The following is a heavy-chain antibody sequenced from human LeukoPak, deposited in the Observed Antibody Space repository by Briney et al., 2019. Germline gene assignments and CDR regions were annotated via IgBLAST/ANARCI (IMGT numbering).Heavy chain of an antibody. V-gene: IGHV3-11*04. Sequence: GGSLRLSCAASGFIFSDYYMSWIRQAPGKGLEWVSYISSSGSTIYYADSVKGRFTISRDNAKKSLYLQMNSLRVEDTAVYYCARSRYYYDSSGYYHFDSWGQGTLLTVSS. CDR2: ISSSGSTI. J-gene: IGHJ4*02. CDR1: GFIFSDYY. D-gene: IGHD3-22*01. CDR3: ARSRYYYDSSGYYHFDS.